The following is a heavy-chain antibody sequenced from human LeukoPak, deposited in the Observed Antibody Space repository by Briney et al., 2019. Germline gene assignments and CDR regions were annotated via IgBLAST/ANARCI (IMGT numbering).Heavy chain of an antibody. Sequence: GSLRLSCAASEFTLSSYAMSWVRQAPGEGLEWVADISGSGGSTYYADSVKGRFTISRDNSKNTLYLQMNSLRAEDTAVYYCAKSLGGSESRPDAFDIWGQGTMVTVSS. D-gene: IGHD3-10*01. V-gene: IGHV3-23*01. J-gene: IGHJ3*02. CDR1: EFTLSSYA. CDR3: AKSLGGSESRPDAFDI. CDR2: ISGSGGST.